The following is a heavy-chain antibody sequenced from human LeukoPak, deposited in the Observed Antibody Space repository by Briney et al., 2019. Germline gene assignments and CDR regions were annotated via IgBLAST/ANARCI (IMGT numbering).Heavy chain of an antibody. CDR2: IHYSGST. V-gene: IGHV4-59*01. Sequence: SETLSLTCTVSGGSISSYYWTWIRQPPGKGLEWIGYIHYSGSTNYNPSLKSRVTISVDTSKNQFSLKLSSVTAADTAVYYCARDRRLGGWYSYGEFDYWGQGTLVTVSS. CDR3: ARDRRLGGWYSYGEFDY. D-gene: IGHD5-18*01. CDR1: GGSISSYY. J-gene: IGHJ4*02.